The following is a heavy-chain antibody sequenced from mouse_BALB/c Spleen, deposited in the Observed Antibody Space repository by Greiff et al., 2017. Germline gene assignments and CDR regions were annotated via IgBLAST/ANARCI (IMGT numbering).Heavy chain of an antibody. V-gene: IGHV5-9-4*01. CDR1: GFTFSSYA. Sequence: EVKLVESGGGLVKPGGSLKLSCAASGFTFSSYAMSWVRQSPEKRLEWVAEISSGGSYTYYPDTVTGRFTISRDNAKNTLYLEMSSLRSEDTAMYYCAREGNFITTVVATPYYAMDYWGQGTSVTVSS. D-gene: IGHD1-1*01. CDR3: AREGNFITTVVATPYYAMDY. CDR2: ISSGGSYT. J-gene: IGHJ4*01.